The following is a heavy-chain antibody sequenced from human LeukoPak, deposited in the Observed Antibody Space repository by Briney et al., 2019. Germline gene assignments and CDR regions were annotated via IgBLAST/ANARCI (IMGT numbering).Heavy chain of an antibody. J-gene: IGHJ4*02. CDR3: ARRRELLLSAASFDY. Sequence: SETLSLTCAVYGGSFSGYYWSWIRQPPGKGLEWMGEINHSGSTNYNPSLKSRVTISVDTSKNQFSLKLSSVTAADTAVYYCARRRELLLSAASFDYWGQGTLVTVSS. D-gene: IGHD1-26*01. V-gene: IGHV4-34*01. CDR1: GGSFSGYY. CDR2: INHSGST.